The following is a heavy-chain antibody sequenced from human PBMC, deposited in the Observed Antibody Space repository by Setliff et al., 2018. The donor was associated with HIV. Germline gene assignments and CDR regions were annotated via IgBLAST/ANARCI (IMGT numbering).Heavy chain of an antibody. D-gene: IGHD1-1*01. CDR2: ISSSTNYI. Sequence: PGGSLRLSCAASGFTLSSYNMNWVRQAPGKGLEWVSSISSSTNYIYYADSVKGRFSISRDNAKNSLYLQMNSLRPEDTAVYYCARDTIPLVPFGYWGQGTLVTSPQ. CDR1: GFTLSSYN. V-gene: IGHV3-21*01. J-gene: IGHJ4*02. CDR3: ARDTIPLVPFGY.